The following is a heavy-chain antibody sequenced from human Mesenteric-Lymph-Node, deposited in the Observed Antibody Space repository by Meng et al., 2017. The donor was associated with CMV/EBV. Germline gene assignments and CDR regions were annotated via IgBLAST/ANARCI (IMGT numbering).Heavy chain of an antibody. Sequence: GALRPSCTASGFTFGDYGMSWVRQAPGKGLEWVGFIRSKAYGGTPEYAASVKGRFTISRDDSKSIVYLQMNSLKTEDTAVYYCSREGEGPQRDYYDSSGFDYWGQGTLVTVSS. V-gene: IGHV3-49*04. CDR3: SREGEGPQRDYYDSSGFDY. CDR1: GFTFGDYG. D-gene: IGHD3-22*01. J-gene: IGHJ4*02. CDR2: IRSKAYGGTP.